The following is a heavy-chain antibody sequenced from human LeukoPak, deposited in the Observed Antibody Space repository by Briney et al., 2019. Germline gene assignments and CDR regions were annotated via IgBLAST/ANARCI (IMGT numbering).Heavy chain of an antibody. Sequence: ASVKVSSKASGYTFTSYDINWVRQATGQGLEWMGWMNPNSGNTGYAQKFQGRVTMTRNTSISTAYMELSSLRSEDTAVYYCARGQKDIAAAGTTFDYWGQRTLVTVSS. J-gene: IGHJ4*02. D-gene: IGHD6-13*01. CDR2: MNPNSGNT. V-gene: IGHV1-8*01. CDR1: GYTFTSYD. CDR3: ARGQKDIAAAGTTFDY.